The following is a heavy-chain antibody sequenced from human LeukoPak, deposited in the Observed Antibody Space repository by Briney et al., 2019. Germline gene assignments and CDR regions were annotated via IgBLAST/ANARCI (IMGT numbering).Heavy chain of an antibody. V-gene: IGHV4-34*01. J-gene: IGHJ4*02. CDR3: ARGRGVAAKDY. D-gene: IGHD3-10*01. CDR2: INHSGST. Sequence: SETLSLTCAVYGGSFSGYYWSWIRQPPGEGLEGIGEINHSGSTNYNPSLKSRVTISVDTSKNQFSLKLSSVTAADTAVYYCARGRGVAAKDYWGQGTLVTVSS. CDR1: GGSFSGYY.